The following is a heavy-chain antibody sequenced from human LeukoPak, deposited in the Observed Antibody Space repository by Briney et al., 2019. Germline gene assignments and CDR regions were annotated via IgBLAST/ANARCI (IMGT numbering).Heavy chain of an antibody. J-gene: IGHJ6*03. CDR2: ISNSGST. Sequence: SETLSLTCNVSGVSISNYYWSWIRQPPGKGLEWIGYISNSGSTNYYPSLKSRVTISVDTSKNQFSLRLSSVTAADTAVYYCARCPGFVWLFGYYCYMDVWGKGTTVTVSS. V-gene: IGHV4-59*01. CDR1: GVSISNYY. CDR3: ARCPGFVWLFGYYCYMDV. D-gene: IGHD3-9*01.